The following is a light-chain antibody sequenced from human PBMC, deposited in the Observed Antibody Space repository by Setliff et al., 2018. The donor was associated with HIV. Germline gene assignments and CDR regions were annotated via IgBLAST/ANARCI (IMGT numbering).Light chain of an antibody. CDR3: NSYASTRSFV. CDR2: QVS. CDR1: SSDVGGYNY. J-gene: IGLJ1*01. Sequence: QSALTQPASVSGSPGQSITISCTGTSSDVGGYNYVSWYQQHPGKAPKVIIYQVSNRPSGISDRFSGSKSGNTASLTISGLQAEDEADYYCNSYASTRSFVFGTGTKVTVL. V-gene: IGLV2-14*01.